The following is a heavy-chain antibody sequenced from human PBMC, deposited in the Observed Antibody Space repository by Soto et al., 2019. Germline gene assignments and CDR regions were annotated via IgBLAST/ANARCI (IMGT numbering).Heavy chain of an antibody. CDR2: IIPIFGTA. J-gene: IGHJ6*02. D-gene: IGHD1-7*01. V-gene: IGHV1-69*12. CDR1: GGTFSSYA. Sequence: QVQLVQSGAEVKKPGSSVKVSCKASGGTFSSYAISWVRQAPGQGLEWMGGIIPIFGTANYAQKFQGRVTITADESTSTAYMELSSLRSEDTAVYYCAIGMGLLELRSDYYGMDVWGQGTTVTVSS. CDR3: AIGMGLLELRSDYYGMDV.